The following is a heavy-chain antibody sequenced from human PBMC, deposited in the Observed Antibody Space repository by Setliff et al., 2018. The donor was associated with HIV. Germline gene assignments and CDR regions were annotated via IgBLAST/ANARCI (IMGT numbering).Heavy chain of an antibody. D-gene: IGHD5-12*01. CDR1: GGSISSGSYY. J-gene: IGHJ4*02. V-gene: IGHV4-61*09. CDR3: ARGRWLQYL. CDR2: IYTSGST. Sequence: SETLSLTCTVSGGSISSGSYYWSWIRQPAGKGLEWIGHIYTSGSTNYNPSLKSRVTISVDTSKNQFSLKLSSVTAADTAVYYCARGRWLQYLWGQGTLVTVSS.